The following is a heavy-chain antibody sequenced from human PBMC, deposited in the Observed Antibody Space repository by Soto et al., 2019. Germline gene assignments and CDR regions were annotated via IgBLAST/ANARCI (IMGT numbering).Heavy chain of an antibody. CDR2: ISAYNGNT. CDR3: ARDQEYSSSSGLLTDY. V-gene: IGHV1-18*01. J-gene: IGHJ4*02. D-gene: IGHD6-6*01. Sequence: ASVKVSCKASGYTFTSYVISWVRQAPGQGLEWMGWISAYNGNTNYAQKLQGRVTMTTDTSTSTAYMELRSLRSDDTAVYYCARDQEYSSSSGLLTDYWGQGTLVTVSS. CDR1: GYTFTSYV.